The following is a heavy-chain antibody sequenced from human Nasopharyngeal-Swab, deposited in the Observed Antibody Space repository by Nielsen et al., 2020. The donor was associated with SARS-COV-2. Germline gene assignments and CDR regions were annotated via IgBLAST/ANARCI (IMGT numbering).Heavy chain of an antibody. J-gene: IGHJ2*01. CDR2: IYPGDSDT. CDR3: ARRLKDYLFSSLLFPHLYFDL. V-gene: IGHV5-51*01. D-gene: IGHD4-11*01. Sequence: GESLKISCKGSGYSFTSYWIGWVRQMPGKGLEWMGIIYPGDSDTRYSPSFQGQVTISADKSISTAYLQWSSLKASDTAMYYCARRLKDYLFSSLLFPHLYFDLWGRGTLVTVSS. CDR1: GYSFTSYW.